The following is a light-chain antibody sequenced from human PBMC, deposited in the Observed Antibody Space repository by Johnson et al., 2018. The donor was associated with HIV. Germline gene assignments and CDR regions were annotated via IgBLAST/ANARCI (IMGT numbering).Light chain of an antibody. CDR1: SSNIWNNY. CDR2: DND. CDR3: ATWDSSLGAGGV. Sequence: QSVLTQPPSVSAAPGQKVTISYSGSSSNIWNNYVSWYQHLPGTAPKLLIYDNDKRPSGIPDRFSGSKSGTSATLGITGLQTGDEADYYCATWDSSLGAGGVFGTGTKVTVL. V-gene: IGLV1-51*01. J-gene: IGLJ1*01.